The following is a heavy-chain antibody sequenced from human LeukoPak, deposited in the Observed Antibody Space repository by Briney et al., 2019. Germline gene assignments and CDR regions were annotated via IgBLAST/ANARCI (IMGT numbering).Heavy chain of an antibody. CDR1: GFTFSNAW. CDR3: AKARTIFNWFDP. CDR2: ISGSGGST. J-gene: IGHJ5*02. D-gene: IGHD3-3*01. Sequence: GGSLRLSCAASGFTFSNAWMSWVRQAPGKGLEWVSGISGSGGSTYYADSVKGRFTISRDNSKNTLYLQMNSLRAEDMAVYYCAKARTIFNWFDPWGQGTLVTVSS. V-gene: IGHV3-23*01.